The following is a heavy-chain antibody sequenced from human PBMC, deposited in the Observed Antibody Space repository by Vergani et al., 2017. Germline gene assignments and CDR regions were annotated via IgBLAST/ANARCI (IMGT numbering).Heavy chain of an antibody. Sequence: EVQLLESGGSLKQPGGSVRLSCAASGFTFSTYAMHWVRQAPGKGLEWVSALTGGGRSTYYADSFKGRFIISRDNSRDTLYLQMNSLRPEDTATYYCVKDCGSYENFYDSWGQGTLVTVSS. CDR1: GFTFSTYA. V-gene: IGHV3-23*01. CDR2: LTGGGRST. CDR3: VKDCGSYENFYDS. J-gene: IGHJ4*02. D-gene: IGHD1-26*01.